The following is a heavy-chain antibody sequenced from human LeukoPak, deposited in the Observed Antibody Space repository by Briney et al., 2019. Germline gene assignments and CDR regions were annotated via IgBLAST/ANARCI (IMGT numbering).Heavy chain of an antibody. CDR2: ISSSSSYI. D-gene: IGHD6-19*01. J-gene: IGHJ5*02. V-gene: IGHV3-21*01. CDR3: ARDPSSGGWFDP. Sequence: GGSLRLSCAASGFTSSSYSMNWVRQAPGKGLEWVSSISSSSSYIYYADSVKGRFTISRDNAKNSLYLQMNSLRAEDTAVYYCARDPSSGGWFDPWGQGTLVTVSS. CDR1: GFTSSSYS.